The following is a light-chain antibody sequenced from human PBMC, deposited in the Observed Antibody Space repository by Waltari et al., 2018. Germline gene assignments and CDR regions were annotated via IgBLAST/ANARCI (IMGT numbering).Light chain of an antibody. CDR2: WAS. CDR1: QSLLYSSNGPNY. CDR3: QQFHSYPRT. V-gene: IGKV4-1*01. Sequence: DIVMTQSPDSLAMSLGERATINCKSRQSLLYSSNGPNYLAWFQQKPGQPPKLLIYWASIRESGVPDRFSGSGSETDFTLTISSLQAEDVAIYYCQQFHSYPRTFGQGTKVEIK. J-gene: IGKJ1*01.